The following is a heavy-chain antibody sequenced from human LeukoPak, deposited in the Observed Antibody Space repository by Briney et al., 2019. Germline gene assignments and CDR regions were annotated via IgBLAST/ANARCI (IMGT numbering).Heavy chain of an antibody. Sequence: ASVKVSCKASGYTFANYYMHWVRQAPGQGLEWMGWINPNSGGTNYAQKFQGRVTMTGDTSISTAYMELSRLRSDDTAVYYCARSPDRQNPMLRFLELPYYFDYWGQGTLVTVSS. J-gene: IGHJ4*02. CDR3: ARSPDRQNPMLRFLELPYYFDY. CDR1: GYTFANYY. D-gene: IGHD3-3*01. CDR2: INPNSGGT. V-gene: IGHV1-2*02.